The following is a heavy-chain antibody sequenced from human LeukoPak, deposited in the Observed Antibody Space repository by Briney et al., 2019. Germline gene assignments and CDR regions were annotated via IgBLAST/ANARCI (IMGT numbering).Heavy chain of an antibody. J-gene: IGHJ4*02. Sequence: GGSLRLSCAASGFTFSSYWMSWVRQAPGKGLEWVANIKQDGSEKYYVDSVKGRFTISRDNAKNSLYLQMNSLRAEDTAVYYCARDRRRGSGWYRGGYFDYWGQGTLVTVSS. CDR3: ARDRRRGSGWYRGGYFDY. V-gene: IGHV3-7*01. CDR2: IKQDGSEK. D-gene: IGHD6-19*01. CDR1: GFTFSSYW.